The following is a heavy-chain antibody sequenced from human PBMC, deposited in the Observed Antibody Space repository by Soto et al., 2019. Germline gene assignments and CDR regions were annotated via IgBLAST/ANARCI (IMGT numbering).Heavy chain of an antibody. Sequence: GGSLRLSCAASGFTFSSYAMSWVRQAPGKGLEWVSAISGSGGSTYYADSVKGRFTISRDNSKNTLYLQMNSLRAEDTAVYYCAKDHYDFWSGSAPKADNAFDIWGQGTMVTVSS. J-gene: IGHJ3*02. D-gene: IGHD3-3*01. CDR2: ISGSGGST. CDR1: GFTFSSYA. V-gene: IGHV3-23*01. CDR3: AKDHYDFWSGSAPKADNAFDI.